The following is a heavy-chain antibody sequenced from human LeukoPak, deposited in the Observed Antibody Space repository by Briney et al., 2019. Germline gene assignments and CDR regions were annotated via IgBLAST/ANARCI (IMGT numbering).Heavy chain of an antibody. CDR3: ARDRPSSSLSY. J-gene: IGHJ4*02. V-gene: IGHV4-34*01. Sequence: SETLSLTCAVYGGSFSGYYWSWIRQPPGKGLEWIGEINHSGSTNYNPSLKSRVTISVDTSKNQFSLKLSSVTAADTAVYYCARDRPSSSLSYWGQGTLVTVSS. D-gene: IGHD6-6*01. CDR1: GGSFSGYY. CDR2: INHSGST.